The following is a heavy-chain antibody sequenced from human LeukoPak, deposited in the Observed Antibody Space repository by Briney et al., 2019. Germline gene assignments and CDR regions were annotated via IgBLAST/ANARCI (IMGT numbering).Heavy chain of an antibody. CDR1: GYTFTGYY. D-gene: IGHD6-13*01. J-gene: IGHJ6*03. CDR2: INPNSGGT. CDR3: ARGAAAPYYYYMDV. Sequence: ASVKVSCKASGYTFTGYYMHWVRQAPGQGLEWMGWINPNSGGTNYAQKFQGRVTMTRDTSISTAYMELSRLRRDDIAVYYCARGAAAPYYYYMDVWGKGTTVTVSS. V-gene: IGHV1-2*02.